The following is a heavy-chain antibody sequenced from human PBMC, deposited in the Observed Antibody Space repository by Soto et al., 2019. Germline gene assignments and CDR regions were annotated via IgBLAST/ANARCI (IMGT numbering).Heavy chain of an antibody. D-gene: IGHD2-21*02. Sequence: QVQVVQSGTEVKKPGASVKVSCKTSGYSFTDYDINWVLQASGQGLEWMGWVSPDSGNSGYAPQFQGRVTMTSNTSISTVYMELSSLRSEDTAMYYCEVTTGYWGQGTMVTVSS. CDR1: GYSFTDYD. CDR2: VSPDSGNS. J-gene: IGHJ4*02. CDR3: EVTTGY. V-gene: IGHV1-8*01.